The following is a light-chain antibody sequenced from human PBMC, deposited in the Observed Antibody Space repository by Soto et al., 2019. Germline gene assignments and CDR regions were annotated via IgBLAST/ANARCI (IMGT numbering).Light chain of an antibody. CDR2: GAS. Sequence: EIVLTQSPGTLSLSPGERATLSCRASQSVSSSYLAWYQRKPGQAPRLLIYGASSRATGIPDRFSGSGSGTDFTLSISRLEPEDFAVYYCQQYGSSPVTFGQGIKVEIK. CDR1: QSVSSSY. V-gene: IGKV3-20*01. CDR3: QQYGSSPVT. J-gene: IGKJ1*01.